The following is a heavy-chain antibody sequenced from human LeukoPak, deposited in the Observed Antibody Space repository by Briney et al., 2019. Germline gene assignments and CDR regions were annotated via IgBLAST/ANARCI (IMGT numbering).Heavy chain of an antibody. Sequence: ASVKVSCKASGYTFTAYYMHWVRQAPGQGLEWMGWINPNSGGTNYAQKFQGRVTMTRDTSISTAYMELSGLISDDTAVYYCASGVYGGGYFDYWGQGTLVTVSS. CDR3: ASGVYGGGYFDY. CDR2: INPNSGGT. D-gene: IGHD4-23*01. J-gene: IGHJ4*02. CDR1: GYTFTAYY. V-gene: IGHV1-2*02.